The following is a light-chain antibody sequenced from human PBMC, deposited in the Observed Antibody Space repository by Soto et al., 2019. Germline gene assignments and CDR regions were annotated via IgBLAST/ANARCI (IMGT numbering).Light chain of an antibody. CDR1: QSLLHSDGPKY. CDR2: LAS. V-gene: IGKV2-28*01. J-gene: IGKJ2*01. CDR3: MQALQTPYT. Sequence: DIVMTQSPLSLPVTPGVPASSSCRSSQSLLHSDGPKYLVWYLQKVGQSPQLLISLASNRASGVPDRFNGSGSGTYFTLTISRVETEEVGVYYCMQALQTPYTFGLGTKLEIK.